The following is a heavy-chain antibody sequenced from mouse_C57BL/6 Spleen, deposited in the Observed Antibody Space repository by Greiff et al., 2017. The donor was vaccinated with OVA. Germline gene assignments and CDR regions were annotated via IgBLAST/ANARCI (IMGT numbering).Heavy chain of an antibody. J-gene: IGHJ1*03. CDR3: AREDYYGPNWYFDV. CDR1: GYTFTSYW. CDR2: INPSNGGT. D-gene: IGHD1-1*01. V-gene: IGHV1-53*01. Sequence: VQLQQPGTELVKPGASVKLSCKASGYTFTSYWMHWVKQRPGQGLEWIGNINPSNGGTNYNEKFKSKATLTVDKSSSTAYMQLSSLTSEDSAVYYCAREDYYGPNWYFDVWGTGTTVTVSS.